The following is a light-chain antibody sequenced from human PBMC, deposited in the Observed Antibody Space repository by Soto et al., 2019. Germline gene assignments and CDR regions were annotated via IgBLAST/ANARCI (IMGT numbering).Light chain of an antibody. Sequence: QSVLTQPHSVSGSPGQSVTISCTGTSSDVGAYNFASWYQQRPGTAPRLIIYDVNKRPSGVPDRFSGSKSGNTASLTISGLQAEDEADYYCTSYSSSDIFYVFGTGTKVTVL. J-gene: IGLJ1*01. V-gene: IGLV2-11*01. CDR3: TSYSSSDIFYV. CDR2: DVN. CDR1: SSDVGAYNF.